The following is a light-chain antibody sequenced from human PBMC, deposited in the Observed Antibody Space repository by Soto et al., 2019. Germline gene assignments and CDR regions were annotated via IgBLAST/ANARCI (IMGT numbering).Light chain of an antibody. CDR1: SSNIGSNT. V-gene: IGLV1-44*01. Sequence: QSVLTQPPSASGTPGQRVTISCSGSSSNIGSNTVNWYQQLPGTAPKLLIYSNNQRPSGVPDRFSGSKSGTSASLAISGLQSEDEADYYCAAWHDSLNGPHVVFGGGTKLTVL. CDR2: SNN. CDR3: AAWHDSLNGPHVV. J-gene: IGLJ2*01.